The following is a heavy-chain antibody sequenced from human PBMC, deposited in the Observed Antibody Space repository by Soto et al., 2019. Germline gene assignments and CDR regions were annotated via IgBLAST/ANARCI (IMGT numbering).Heavy chain of an antibody. J-gene: IGHJ5*02. CDR3: ARDVLGARSWFDP. D-gene: IGHD3-16*01. Sequence: SETLSLTCTVSGCSISSYYWSWIRQPPGKGLEWIGYIYYSGSTNYNPSLKSRVTISVDTSKNQFSLKLSSVTAADTAVYYCARDVLGARSWFDPWGQGTLVTVSS. CDR2: IYYSGST. CDR1: GCSISSYY. V-gene: IGHV4-59*01.